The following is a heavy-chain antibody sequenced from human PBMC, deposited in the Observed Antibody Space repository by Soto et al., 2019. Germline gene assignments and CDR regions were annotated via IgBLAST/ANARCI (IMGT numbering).Heavy chain of an antibody. CDR3: AKDPRDFWSGYYTGINYFDY. CDR1: GFTFSSYA. Sequence: GGSLRLSCAASGFTFSSYAMSWVRQAPGKGLEWVSAISGSGGSTYYADSVKGRFTISRDNSKNTLYLQMNSLRAEDTAVYYCAKDPRDFWSGYYTGINYFDYWGQGTLVTVS. CDR2: ISGSGGST. D-gene: IGHD3-3*01. J-gene: IGHJ4*02. V-gene: IGHV3-23*01.